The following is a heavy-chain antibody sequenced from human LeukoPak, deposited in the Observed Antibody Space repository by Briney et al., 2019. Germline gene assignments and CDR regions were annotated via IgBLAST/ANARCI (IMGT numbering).Heavy chain of an antibody. CDR3: DPHDSSSPF. V-gene: IGHV3-30*03. Sequence: PGRSLRLSCAASGFTFSHYFMRWVRQAPGKGLEWVAFISSDGTNKYYADSVKGRFTISRDNPKNTLYLQMNSLRDEDTAVYYCDPHDSSSPFWGPGTLVTVSS. CDR2: ISSDGTNK. D-gene: IGHD6-6*01. CDR1: GFTFSHYF. J-gene: IGHJ4*02.